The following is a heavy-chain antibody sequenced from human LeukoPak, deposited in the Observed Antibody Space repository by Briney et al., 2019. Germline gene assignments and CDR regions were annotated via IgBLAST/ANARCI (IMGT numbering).Heavy chain of an antibody. CDR3: ARALMVSYYGMDV. Sequence: PGGSLRLSCAASGFTFSSYGMHWVRQAPGKGLGWVAVIWYDGSNKYYADSVKGRFTISRDNSKNTLYLQMNSLRAEDTAVYYCARALMVSYYGMDVWGKGTTVTVSS. J-gene: IGHJ6*04. V-gene: IGHV3-33*01. CDR1: GFTFSSYG. D-gene: IGHD3-10*01. CDR2: IWYDGSNK.